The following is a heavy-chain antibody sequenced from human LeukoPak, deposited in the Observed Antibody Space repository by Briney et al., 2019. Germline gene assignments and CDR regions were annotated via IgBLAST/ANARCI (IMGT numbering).Heavy chain of an antibody. D-gene: IGHD5-18*01. J-gene: IGHJ4*02. CDR3: ASKSRYSYGYILDY. CDR1: GGTFSSYA. V-gene: IGHV1-69*04. CDR2: IIPILGIA. Sequence: SVKVSCKASGGTFSSYAISWVRQAPGQGLEWMGRIIPILGIANYAQKFQGRVTITADKSTSTAYMELSSLRSEDTAVYYCASKSRYSYGYILDYWGQGTLVTVSS.